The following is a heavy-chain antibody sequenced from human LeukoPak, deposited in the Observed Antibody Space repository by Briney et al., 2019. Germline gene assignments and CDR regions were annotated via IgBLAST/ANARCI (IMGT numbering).Heavy chain of an antibody. D-gene: IGHD6-19*01. Sequence: GGSLRLSCAASGFTFSTYTMNWVRQAPGKGLEWVSCISSSSTYIYYADSVKGRFTISRDNAKNSPYLQMNSLRAEDTAVYYCARDRGVAVAGTVGGNFQHWGQGTLVTVSS. J-gene: IGHJ1*01. CDR1: GFTFSTYT. CDR3: ARDRGVAVAGTVGGNFQH. CDR2: ISSSSTYI. V-gene: IGHV3-21*01.